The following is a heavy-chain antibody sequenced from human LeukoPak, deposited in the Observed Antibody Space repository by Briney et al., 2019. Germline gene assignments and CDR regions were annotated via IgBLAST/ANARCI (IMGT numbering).Heavy chain of an antibody. CDR1: GGTFSSCA. CDR2: IIPILGIA. V-gene: IGHV1-69*04. Sequence: GASVKVSCKASGGTFSSCAISWVRQAPGQGLEWMGRIIPILGIANYAQKFQGRVTITTDESTSTAYVELSSLRSEDTAVYYCARGPSGTDPALGWFDPWGQGTLVTVSS. D-gene: IGHD1-26*01. J-gene: IGHJ5*02. CDR3: ARGPSGTDPALGWFDP.